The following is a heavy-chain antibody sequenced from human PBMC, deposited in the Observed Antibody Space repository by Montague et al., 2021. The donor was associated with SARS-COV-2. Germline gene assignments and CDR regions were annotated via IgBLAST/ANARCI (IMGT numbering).Heavy chain of an antibody. CDR2: IFHSGIT. CDR3: ARTEYNWSDWFDP. D-gene: IGHD1-20*01. J-gene: IGHJ5*02. CDR1: GGSISSYY. V-gene: IGHV4-59*13. Sequence: SETLSLTCSVSGGSISSYYWSWIRQSPGEGLEWIGYIFHSGITDYNPSLKSRVTISVDMSKNQFSLQLNSVTAADSAVYYCARTEYNWSDWFDPWGQGTLVTVSS.